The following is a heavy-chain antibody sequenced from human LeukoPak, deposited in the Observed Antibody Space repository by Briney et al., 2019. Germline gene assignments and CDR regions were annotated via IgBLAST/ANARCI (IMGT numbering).Heavy chain of an antibody. CDR3: SRGYDRNGYQSRGFDY. D-gene: IGHD3-22*01. J-gene: IGHJ4*02. V-gene: IGHV4-61*02. CDR1: GGSISSGSFY. Sequence: SETLSLTCTVSGGSISSGSFYWSWIRQTAGKGLEWIGRIYPSGDSQYSPSFRSRATISLDTRNQFSLKLSSVTAADTAVYFCSRGYDRNGYQSRGFDYWGQGALVNVSS. CDR2: IYPSGDS.